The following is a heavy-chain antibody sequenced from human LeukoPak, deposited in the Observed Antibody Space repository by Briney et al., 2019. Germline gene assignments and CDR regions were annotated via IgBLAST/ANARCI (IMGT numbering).Heavy chain of an antibody. D-gene: IGHD2-2*01. V-gene: IGHV3-30*03. Sequence: GRSLRLSCAASGFTFSCYGLPWVRPAPGKGLGWVAVISYDGSNKYYADSVKGRFTISRDNSKNTLYLQMNSLRAEDTAVYYCAREGCSSTSCYVPVIWGQGTLVTVSS. J-gene: IGHJ4*02. CDR2: ISYDGSNK. CDR3: AREGCSSTSCYVPVI. CDR1: GFTFSCYG.